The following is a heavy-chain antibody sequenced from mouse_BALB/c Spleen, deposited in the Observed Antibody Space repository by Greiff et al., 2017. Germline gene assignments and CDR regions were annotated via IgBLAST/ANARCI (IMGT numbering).Heavy chain of an antibody. J-gene: IGHJ4*01. CDR2: INSNGGST. CDR3: ARDLCMDY. CDR1: GFTFSSYG. Sequence: DVMLVESGGGLVQPGGSLKLSCAASGFTFSSYGMSWVRQTPDKRLELVATINSNGGSTYYPDSVKGRFTISRDNAKNTLYLQMSSLKSEDTAMYYCARDLCMDYWGQGTSVTVSS. D-gene: IGHD2-3*01. V-gene: IGHV5-6-3*01.